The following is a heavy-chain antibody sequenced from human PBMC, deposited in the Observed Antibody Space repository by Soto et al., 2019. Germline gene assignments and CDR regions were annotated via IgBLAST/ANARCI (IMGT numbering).Heavy chain of an antibody. J-gene: IGHJ6*02. D-gene: IGHD6-6*01. CDR2: ISFSGENT. CDR3: ARPYSGSSRGLDV. V-gene: IGHV3-23*01. CDR1: GFTFSNHA. Sequence: EVHLLESGGGLVQPGGSLRLSCAASGFTFSNHAMSWVRQTPGEGLEWVSGISFSGENTYYADSVRGRFTVSRDNSKSTLYLQMNSLRAEDTAIYYCARPYSGSSRGLDVWGQGTTVTVSS.